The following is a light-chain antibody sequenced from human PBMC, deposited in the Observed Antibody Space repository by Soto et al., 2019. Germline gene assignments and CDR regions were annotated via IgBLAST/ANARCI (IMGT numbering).Light chain of an antibody. V-gene: IGLV2-14*01. CDR1: SSDIGGYNY. J-gene: IGLJ3*02. CDR2: EVS. CDR3: SSYTSSSTWV. Sequence: QSALTQPASVSGSPGQSITISCTGTSSDIGGYNYVSWYQQHPGKAPKLMIYEVSYRPSGVSDRFSGSKSGNTASLTISGLQAGDEADYYCSSYTSSSTWVFGGGTKLTVL.